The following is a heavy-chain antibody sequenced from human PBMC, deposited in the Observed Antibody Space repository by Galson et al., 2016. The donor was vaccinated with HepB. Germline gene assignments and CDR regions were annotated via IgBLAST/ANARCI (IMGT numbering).Heavy chain of an antibody. D-gene: IGHD1-14*01. Sequence: SVKVSCKASGGTFSSYAISWVRQAPGQGLEWMGGIVPIFGAPNYAQKFQGRVTITADESTSIAYMELSSLRSEDTAVYYCAFQITGSHYYYGMNVWGQGTTVTVSS. V-gene: IGHV1-69*13. CDR3: AFQITGSHYYYGMNV. J-gene: IGHJ6*02. CDR2: IVPIFGAP. CDR1: GGTFSSYA.